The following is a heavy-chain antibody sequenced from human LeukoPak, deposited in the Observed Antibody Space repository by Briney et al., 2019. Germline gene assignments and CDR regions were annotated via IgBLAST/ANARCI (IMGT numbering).Heavy chain of an antibody. V-gene: IGHV3-72*01. CDR1: GFTFSHYY. CDR2: IRNEANSYSI. J-gene: IGHJ2*01. D-gene: IGHD1-26*01. CDR3: VRVMLGSSKFFDL. Sequence: GGSLRLSCAGSGFTFSHYYIDWVRQAPGKGLEWVARIRNEANSYSIEYAASVKGRFTISRDDSKNSVYLQMNSLKSEDTADYYCVRVMLGSSKFFDLWGRGTLVTVSS.